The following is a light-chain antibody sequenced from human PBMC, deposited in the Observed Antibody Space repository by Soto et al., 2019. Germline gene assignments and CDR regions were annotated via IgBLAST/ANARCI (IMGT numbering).Light chain of an antibody. J-gene: IGLJ2*01. CDR1: SRHNTNA. CDR3: QAWTTGIHI. CDR2: VNSDGSH. V-gene: IGLV4-69*01. Sequence: QPVLTQSPSASASLGASIKLTCTLSSRHNTNAIAWHQQQPKKGPRFLMKVNSDGSHFKGDGIPDCFSGSGSGAERYLTIPSLQSEDEADYYCQAWTTGIHIFGGGTKVTVL.